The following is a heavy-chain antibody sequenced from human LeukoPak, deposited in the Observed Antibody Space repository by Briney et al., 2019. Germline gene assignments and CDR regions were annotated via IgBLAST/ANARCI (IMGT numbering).Heavy chain of an antibody. J-gene: IGHJ4*02. D-gene: IGHD2-15*01. CDR1: GFTFDDYA. Sequence: GRSLRLSCVASGFTFDDYAIHWVRQAPGKGLEWVSGISWNSGSIGYADSVKGRFTISRDNAKNSLYQQMNSLRAEDTALYYCAKDMAGSFYYLDYWGQGTLVTVSS. V-gene: IGHV3-9*01. CDR2: ISWNSGSI. CDR3: AKDMAGSFYYLDY.